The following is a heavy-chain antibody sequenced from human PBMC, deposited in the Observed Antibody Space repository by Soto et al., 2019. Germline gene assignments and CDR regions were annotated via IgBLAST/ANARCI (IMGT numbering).Heavy chain of an antibody. CDR2: ISYDGSNK. CDR1: GFTFRSYA. J-gene: IGHJ4*02. Sequence: QVQLVESGGGVVQPGRSLRLSCAASGFTFRSYAMHWVRQAPGKGLEWVAVISYDGSNKYYADSVKGRFTISRDNSKNTLYLQMNSLRAEDTAVYYCARDAGSYYVQDYFDYWGQGTLVTVSS. V-gene: IGHV3-30-3*01. CDR3: ARDAGSYYVQDYFDY. D-gene: IGHD1-26*01.